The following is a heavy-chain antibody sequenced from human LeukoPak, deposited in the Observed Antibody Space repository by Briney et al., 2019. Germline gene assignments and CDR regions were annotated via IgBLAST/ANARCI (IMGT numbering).Heavy chain of an antibody. CDR3: AAVGGTTVTTVFAFDI. V-gene: IGHV1-58*02. D-gene: IGHD4-17*01. Sequence: ASVKVSCKASGFTFTSSAMLWVRQARGQRLEWIGWIVVGSGNTNYAQKFQERVTTTRDMSTSTAYMELSSLRSEDTAVYYCAAVGGTTVTTVFAFDIWGQGKMVTVSS. J-gene: IGHJ3*02. CDR1: GFTFTSSA. CDR2: IVVGSGNT.